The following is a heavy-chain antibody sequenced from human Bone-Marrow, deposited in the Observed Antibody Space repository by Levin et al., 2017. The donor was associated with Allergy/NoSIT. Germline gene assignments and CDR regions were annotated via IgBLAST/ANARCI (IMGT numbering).Heavy chain of an antibody. V-gene: IGHV4-4*07. Sequence: SETLSLTCTVSGGSITGYHWSWIRQPAGKGLEWIGRLSSDGGSDYNPSLKSRVTISIDTSKNHFSLNLGSVTAADTAVYYCARGFCTSDTCYRGYYFDYWGQGTLATVSS. CDR2: LSSDGGS. CDR1: GGSITGYH. CDR3: ARGFCTSDTCYRGYYFDY. D-gene: IGHD2-15*01. J-gene: IGHJ4*02.